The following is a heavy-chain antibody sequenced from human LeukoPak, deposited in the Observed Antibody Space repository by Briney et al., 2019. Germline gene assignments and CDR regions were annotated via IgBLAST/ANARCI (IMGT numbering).Heavy chain of an antibody. V-gene: IGHV1-18*01. J-gene: IGHJ4*02. CDR2: IRAYNGNT. Sequence: ASVKVSCKASGYTFTCYGISWVRQAPGQGLEWMGWIRAYNGNTNYAQKLQGRVTMTTDTSTSTAYMELRSLRSDDTAVYYCARVPYDYGDYANDYWGQGTLVTVSS. CDR1: GYTFTCYG. D-gene: IGHD4-17*01. CDR3: ARVPYDYGDYANDY.